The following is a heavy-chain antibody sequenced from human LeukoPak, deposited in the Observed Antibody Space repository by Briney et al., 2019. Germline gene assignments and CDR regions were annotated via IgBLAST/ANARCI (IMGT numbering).Heavy chain of an antibody. V-gene: IGHV4-59*08. J-gene: IGHJ3*02. Sequence: PSETLSLSCTVSGGSISSYYWSWMRQPPGEGLEWIGHSYYSGSTNYNPSLKSRVTISVDPSKNQVSLKLSSVTAADTAVYYCARQPPSTAGAFDIWGQGTMVTVSS. CDR2: SYYSGST. CDR3: ARQPPSTAGAFDI. CDR1: GGSISSYY. D-gene: IGHD2-2*01.